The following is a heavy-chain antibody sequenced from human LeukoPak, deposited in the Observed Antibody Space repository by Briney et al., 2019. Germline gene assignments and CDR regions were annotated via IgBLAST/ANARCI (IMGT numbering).Heavy chain of an antibody. CDR1: GGTFSNYA. CDR3: AREAVTIFALVRTQTTKSPHRFDP. D-gene: IGHD3/OR15-3a*01. CDR2: IIPIFATA. J-gene: IGHJ5*02. V-gene: IGHV1-69*13. Sequence: SVKVSCKASGGTFSNYAVIWVRQAPGQGLEWMGMIIPIFATAKYAQKFQGRVTITAEESTSTVYMELSSLRSEDTAVYYCAREAVTIFALVRTQTTKSPHRFDPWGQGTLVTVSS.